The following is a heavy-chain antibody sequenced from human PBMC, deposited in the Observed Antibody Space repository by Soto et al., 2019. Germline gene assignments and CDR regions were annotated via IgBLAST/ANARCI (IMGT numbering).Heavy chain of an antibody. J-gene: IGHJ6*02. D-gene: IGHD3-22*01. CDR1: GGSISSSSYY. CDR2: IYYSGST. CDR3: ARRLYYDSSGFEGGGMDV. Sequence: KTSDTLSLTCTVSGGSISSSSYYWGWIRQPPGKGLEWIGTIYYSGSTYYNPSLKSRVTISVDTSKNQFSLKLNSVTAADTAVYYCARRLYYDSSGFEGGGMDVWGQGTTVTVSS. V-gene: IGHV4-39*01.